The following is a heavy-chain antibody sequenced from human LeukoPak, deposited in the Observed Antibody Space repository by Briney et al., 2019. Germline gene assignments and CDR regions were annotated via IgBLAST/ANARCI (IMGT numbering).Heavy chain of an antibody. D-gene: IGHD4-17*01. CDR2: ISYDGSNK. Sequence: GGSLRLSCAASGFTFSSYGMHWVRQAPGKGLEWVAVISYDGSNKYYADSVKGRFTISRDNSKNTLYLQMNSLRAEDTAVYYCAKEKLGDYGDYYFDYWGQGTLVTVSS. CDR3: AKEKLGDYGDYYFDY. CDR1: GFTFSSYG. V-gene: IGHV3-30*18. J-gene: IGHJ4*02.